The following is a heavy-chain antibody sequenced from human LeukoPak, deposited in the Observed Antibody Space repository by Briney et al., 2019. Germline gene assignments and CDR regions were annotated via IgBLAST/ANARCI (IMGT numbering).Heavy chain of an antibody. CDR3: AKDIRTVEWFGELWVGYFDY. V-gene: IGHV3-9*01. Sequence: GGSLRLSCAASGFTFDDYAMHWVRQAPGKGLEWVSGISWNSGSIGYADSVKGRFTISRDNAKNSLYLQMNSLRAEDTALYYCAKDIRTVEWFGELWVGYFDYWGQGTLVTVSS. D-gene: IGHD3-10*01. J-gene: IGHJ4*02. CDR2: ISWNSGSI. CDR1: GFTFDDYA.